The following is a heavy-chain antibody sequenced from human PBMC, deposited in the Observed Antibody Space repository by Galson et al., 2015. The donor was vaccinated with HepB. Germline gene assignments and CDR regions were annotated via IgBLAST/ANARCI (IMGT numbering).Heavy chain of an antibody. CDR1: GFSFSNYA. V-gene: IGHV3-23*01. D-gene: IGHD6-19*01. Sequence: SLRLSCAASGFSFSNYAMTWVRQPPGKGLQWVATISGRGVTTFDADSGKGQFTISRDNSKNTLYLEMNNLRADDTAVYFCAKSKDSGWSYNAFDIWGQGTMVTVSS. CDR3: AKSKDSGWSYNAFDI. CDR2: ISGRGVTT. J-gene: IGHJ3*02.